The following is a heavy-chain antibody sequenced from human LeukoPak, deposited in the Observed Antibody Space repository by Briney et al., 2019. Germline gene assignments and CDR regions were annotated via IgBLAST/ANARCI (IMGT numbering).Heavy chain of an antibody. Sequence: GGSLRLSCAASGFIFSSYNMNWVRQAPGKGLEWVSSISSNSNYIFYADSVKGRFTISRDNAKNSLYLQMNSLRAEDTAVYYCARGTEMATMGSWFDPWGQGTLVTVSS. CDR1: GFIFSSYN. D-gene: IGHD5-24*01. J-gene: IGHJ5*02. V-gene: IGHV3-21*01. CDR2: ISSNSNYI. CDR3: ARGTEMATMGSWFDP.